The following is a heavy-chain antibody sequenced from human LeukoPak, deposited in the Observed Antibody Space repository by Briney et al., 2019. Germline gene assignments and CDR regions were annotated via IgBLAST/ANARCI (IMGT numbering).Heavy chain of an antibody. CDR3: ARGIYCSGGSCYSSIIDY. CDR2: INHSGST. D-gene: IGHD2-15*01. V-gene: IGHV4-34*01. J-gene: IGHJ4*02. CDR1: GGSFSGYY. Sequence: KPSETLSLTCAVYGGSFSGYYWSWIRQPPGKGLEWIGEINHSGSTNYNPSLKSRVTISVDTSKNQFSLKLSSVTAADTAVYYCARGIYCSGGSCYSSIIDYWGQGTLVTVSS.